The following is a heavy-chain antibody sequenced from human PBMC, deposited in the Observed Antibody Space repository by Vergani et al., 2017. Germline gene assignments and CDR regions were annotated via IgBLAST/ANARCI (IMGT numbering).Heavy chain of an antibody. D-gene: IGHD6-19*01. CDR3: AKARQWLVRVYGMDV. V-gene: IGHV3-23*01. CDR1: GFTFSSYA. J-gene: IGHJ6*02. CDR2: ISGSGGST. Sequence: EVLLLESGGGLVQPGGSLRLSCAASGFTFSSYAMSWVRQAPGKGLEWVSAISGSGGSTYYADSVKGRFTISRDNSKNTLYLQMNSLRAEDTAVYYCAKARQWLVRVYGMDVWGQGTTVTVSS.